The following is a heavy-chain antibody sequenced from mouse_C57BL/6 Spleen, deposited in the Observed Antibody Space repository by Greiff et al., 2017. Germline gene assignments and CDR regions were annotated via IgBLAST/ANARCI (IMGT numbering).Heavy chain of an antibody. D-gene: IGHD3-2*02. CDR1: GYTFTSYW. CDR2: IDPSDSYT. CDR3: ARNWAAQATEFAY. Sequence: QVQLQQPGAELVRPGSSVKLSCKASGYTFTSYWMHWVKQRPGQGLEWIGEIDPSDSYTNYNQKFKGKSTLTVDKSSSTAYMQLSSLTSEDSAVYYCARNWAAQATEFAYWGQGTLVTVSA. V-gene: IGHV1-69*01. J-gene: IGHJ3*01.